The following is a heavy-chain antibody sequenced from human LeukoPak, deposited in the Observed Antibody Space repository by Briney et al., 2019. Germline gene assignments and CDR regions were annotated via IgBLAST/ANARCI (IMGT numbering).Heavy chain of an antibody. Sequence: SETLSLTCTVSGGSISSSSYYWGWIRQPPGKGLESFVSIYYSESTYYNPSLKSRVTISVDTYKNQFSLKLSSVTAEDTAVYYCARHVVSLPSAARPLHFDYWGQGTLVTVSS. CDR2: IYYSEST. CDR1: GGSISSSSYY. CDR3: ARHVVSLPSAARPLHFDY. V-gene: IGHV4-39*01. D-gene: IGHD2-2*01. J-gene: IGHJ4*02.